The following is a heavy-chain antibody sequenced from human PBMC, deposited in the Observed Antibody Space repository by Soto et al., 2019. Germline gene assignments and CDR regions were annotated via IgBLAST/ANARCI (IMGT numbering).Heavy chain of an antibody. D-gene: IGHD6-19*01. CDR1: GGSISGSY. CDR3: ARSVAVPGANIAY. CDR2: VYYTGST. J-gene: IGHJ4*02. Sequence: SENLSLTCSVSGGSISGSYWSWIRQSPGKGLEWLGYVYYTGSTNYSPSLRSRVSISVDTSKNEFSLRLGSVTAADTAVYFCARSVAVPGANIAYCGQGSQVTVSS. V-gene: IGHV4-59*01.